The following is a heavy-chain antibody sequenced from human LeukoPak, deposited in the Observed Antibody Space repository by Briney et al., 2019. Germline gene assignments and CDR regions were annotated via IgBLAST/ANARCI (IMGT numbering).Heavy chain of an antibody. J-gene: IGHJ2*01. CDR1: GFTLSNYA. Sequence: GGSLRLSCAASGFTLSNYAMSWVRQGPGKGPEWVAGISYSSGSIYYLDSVKGRFTVSRDNSRNTLYLQMNSLRAEDTAVYYCAKDVLRLNYGYFDLWGRGTLVSVSS. V-gene: IGHV3-23*01. CDR2: ISYSSGSI. D-gene: IGHD3-16*01. CDR3: AKDVLRLNYGYFDL.